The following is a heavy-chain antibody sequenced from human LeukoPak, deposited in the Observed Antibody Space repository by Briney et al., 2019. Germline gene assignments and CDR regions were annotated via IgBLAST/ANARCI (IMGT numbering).Heavy chain of an antibody. CDR2: IYHRGST. CDR3: ARGAEYYAIWRGYAGYSDY. J-gene: IGHJ4*02. D-gene: IGHD3-3*01. V-gene: IGHV4-38-2*02. Sequence: PSETLSLTCTVSGYSISNGYYWGRIRQPPGKGLEWVGSIYHRGSTYYNPSLRSRVTISLDRSKKKFSLKLTSVTAADTAVYFCARGAEYYAIWRGYAGYSDYWGQGISVTVSS. CDR1: GYSISNGYY.